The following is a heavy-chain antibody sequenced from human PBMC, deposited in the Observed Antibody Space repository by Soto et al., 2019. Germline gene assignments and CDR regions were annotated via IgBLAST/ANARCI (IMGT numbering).Heavy chain of an antibody. CDR1: GFTFSSYG. V-gene: IGHV3-30*18. CDR3: AKSPNLQWDFDY. Sequence: QVQLVESGGGVVQPGRSLRISCAASGFTFSSYGMHWVRQAPGKGLEWVAVISYDGTNKYHAESVKGRFTISRDNTKNTLYLQMNSLRPEDTAVYYCAKSPNLQWDFDYWGQGTLVTVSS. J-gene: IGHJ4*02. CDR2: ISYDGTNK. D-gene: IGHD6-19*01.